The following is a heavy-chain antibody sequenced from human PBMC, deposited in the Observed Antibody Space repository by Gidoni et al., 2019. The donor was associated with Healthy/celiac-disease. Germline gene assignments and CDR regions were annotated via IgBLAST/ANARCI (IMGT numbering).Heavy chain of an antibody. J-gene: IGHJ4*02. Sequence: EVQLVESGGGLVKPGGSLRLSCAASGFTFSSYSMNWVRQAPGKGLEWVSSISSSSSYIYYADSVKGRFTISRDNAKNSLYLQMNSLRAEDTAVYYCARDMGPMTTVVTLLSDYWGQGTLVTVSS. D-gene: IGHD4-17*01. CDR2: ISSSSSYI. CDR3: ARDMGPMTTVVTLLSDY. CDR1: GFTFSSYS. V-gene: IGHV3-21*01.